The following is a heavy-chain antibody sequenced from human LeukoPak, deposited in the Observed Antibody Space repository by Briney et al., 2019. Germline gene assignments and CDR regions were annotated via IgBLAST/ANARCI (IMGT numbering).Heavy chain of an antibody. CDR3: ARVRVSGYCSSTSCYVNYHYGMDV. D-gene: IGHD2-2*01. J-gene: IGHJ6*04. CDR1: GYSISSGYY. Sequence: SETLSLTCAVSGYSISSGYYWGWIRQPPGKGLEWIGSIYHSGSTYYNPSLKSRVTISVDTSKNQFSLKLSSVTAADTAVYYCARVRVSGYCSSTSCYVNYHYGMDVWGRGTTVTVSS. V-gene: IGHV4-38-2*01. CDR2: IYHSGST.